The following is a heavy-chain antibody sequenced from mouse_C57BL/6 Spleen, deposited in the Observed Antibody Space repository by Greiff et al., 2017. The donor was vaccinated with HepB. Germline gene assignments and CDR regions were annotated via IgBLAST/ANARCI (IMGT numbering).Heavy chain of an antibody. CDR1: GYAFSSSW. D-gene: IGHD4-1*01. V-gene: IGHV1-82*01. CDR2: IYPGDGDT. J-gene: IGHJ2*01. Sequence: VKLQESGPELVKPGASVKISCKASGYAFSSSWMNWVKQRPGKGLEWIGRIYPGDGDTNDNGKFKGKATLTADKSSSTAYMQRSSLTSEDSAVYFCARDSGTDYFDYWGQGTTLTVSS. CDR3: ARDSGTDYFDY.